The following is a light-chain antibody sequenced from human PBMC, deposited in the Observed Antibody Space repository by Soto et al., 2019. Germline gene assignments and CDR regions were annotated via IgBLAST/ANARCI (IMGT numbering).Light chain of an antibody. V-gene: IGKV3-20*01. CDR3: QKYDRSPVT. Sequence: ENVLTQSPGTLSLSPGERATLSCRASQSVSSSYLTWYQQKPGQAPRLLIYGASSRATDIPDRFSGSGSGTDFTLTISRLEHEDFEVYYCQKYDRSPVTFGQGTKLEIK. CDR1: QSVSSSY. CDR2: GAS. J-gene: IGKJ2*01.